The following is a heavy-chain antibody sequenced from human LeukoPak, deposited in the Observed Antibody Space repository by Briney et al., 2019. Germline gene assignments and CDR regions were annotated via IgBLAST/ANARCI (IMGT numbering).Heavy chain of an antibody. D-gene: IGHD3-10*01. CDR1: GGSFSGYH. J-gene: IGHJ4*02. CDR2: TNHSGST. V-gene: IGHV4-34*01. CDR3: ARAMYYYDCFDY. Sequence: PWDTLSLTCAVYGGSFSGYHWSGIPDPPGKGRESIGETNHSGSTNYTPSPKSLVTISVDTSKNQFSLKLSSVTAADTAVYYCARAMYYYDCFDYWGQGTLVTVSS.